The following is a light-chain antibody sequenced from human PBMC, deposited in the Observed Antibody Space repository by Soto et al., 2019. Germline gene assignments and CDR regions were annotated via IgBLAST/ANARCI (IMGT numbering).Light chain of an antibody. V-gene: IGLV2-14*01. Sequence: QSVLTQPASVSGSPGQSITLSCTGTTSDVGGYHFVSWYQQHPGKAPKLIIYEVTNRPSGVSDRFSGSKSGNTASLTISGLQPEDVADYYCYSYTTTSTYVFGTGTKVTVL. CDR2: EVT. J-gene: IGLJ1*01. CDR1: TSDVGGYHF. CDR3: YSYTTTSTYV.